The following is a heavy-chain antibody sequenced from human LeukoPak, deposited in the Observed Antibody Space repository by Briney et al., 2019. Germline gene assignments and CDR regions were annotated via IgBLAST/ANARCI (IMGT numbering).Heavy chain of an antibody. Sequence: GGSLRLSCAASEFTFGSYAMSWVRQAPGKGLEWVSTIGTSGGNTYYADSVKGRFTISRDNFKNTLYLQMNSLRAEDTAVYYCATRPSGDHPYFDFWGQGTLVTVSS. J-gene: IGHJ4*02. CDR3: ATRPSGDHPYFDF. V-gene: IGHV3-23*01. CDR1: EFTFGSYA. D-gene: IGHD4-17*01. CDR2: IGTSGGNT.